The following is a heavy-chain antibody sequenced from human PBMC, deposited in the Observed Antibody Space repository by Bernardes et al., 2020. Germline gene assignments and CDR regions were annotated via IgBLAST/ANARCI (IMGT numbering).Heavy chain of an antibody. J-gene: IGHJ3*02. CDR1: GGSFSGYY. CDR2: INHSGST. Sequence: SETLSLTCAVYGGSFSGYYWSWIRQPPGKGLEWIGEINHSGSTNYNPSLKSRVTISVDTSKNQFSLKLSSVTAADTAVYYCARVYGVSGYDAFDIWGQGTMVTVSS. CDR3: ARVYGVSGYDAFDI. V-gene: IGHV4-34*01. D-gene: IGHD4-17*01.